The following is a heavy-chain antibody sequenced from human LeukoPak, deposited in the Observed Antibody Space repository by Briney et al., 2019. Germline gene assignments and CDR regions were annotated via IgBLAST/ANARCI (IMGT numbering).Heavy chain of an antibody. D-gene: IGHD2-2*01. CDR2: FDPEDGET. V-gene: IGHV1-24*01. CDR3: ARASVVPAARRRSPAEYYMDV. Sequence: ASVKVSCKVSGYTLTELSMHWVRQAPGKGLEWMGGFDPEDGETICAQKFQGRGTMTEDTSTDTAYMELSSLRSEDTAVYYFARASVVPAARRRSPAEYYMDVWGKGTTVTVSS. J-gene: IGHJ6*03. CDR1: GYTLTELS.